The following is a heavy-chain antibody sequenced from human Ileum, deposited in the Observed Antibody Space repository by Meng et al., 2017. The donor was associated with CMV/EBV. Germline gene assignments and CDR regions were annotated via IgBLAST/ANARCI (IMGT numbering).Heavy chain of an antibody. CDR3: ARGQDNHKGGVH. J-gene: IGHJ4*02. CDR2: IHPSGST. D-gene: IGHD1-14*01. V-gene: IGHV4-34*01. Sequence: QLWGEGLLKPSETLSLTCDVYDASFSDFYWSWTRHHPGNGLEWIGQIHPSGSTHYNPSLESRVSISVHMSNNQFSLKVSSVTAADTAVYYCARGQDNHKGGVHWGQGTLVTVSS. CDR1: DASFSDFY.